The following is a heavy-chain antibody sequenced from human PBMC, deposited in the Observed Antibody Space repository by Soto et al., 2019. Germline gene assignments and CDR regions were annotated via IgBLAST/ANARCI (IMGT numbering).Heavy chain of an antibody. CDR1: GFTFSSYT. Sequence: GGSLILSCAASGFTFSSYTMNWVRQAPGKGLEWISSISSGSSYIYYAGSVKGRFTISRDNAKNSLSLQMKRLRAADTAVYYCARHIQSGGAYPHSWGHGSKLTVSS. J-gene: IGHJ5*01. CDR2: ISSGSSYI. V-gene: IGHV3-21*01. CDR3: ARHIQSGGAYPHS. D-gene: IGHD3-10*01.